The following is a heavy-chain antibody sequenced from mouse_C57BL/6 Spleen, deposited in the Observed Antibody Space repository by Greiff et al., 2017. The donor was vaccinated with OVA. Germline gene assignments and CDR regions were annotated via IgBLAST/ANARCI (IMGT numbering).Heavy chain of an antibody. CDR2: INPSTGGT. V-gene: IGHV1-42*01. Sequence: VQLQQPGPELVKPGASVKISCKASGYSFTGYYMNWVKQSPEKSLEWIGEINPSTGGTTYNQKFKAKATLTVDKSSSTAYMQLKSLTSEDSAVYDCARGGDYYGSSDYLDYWGQGTTLTVSS. CDR3: ARGGDYYGSSDYLDY. D-gene: IGHD1-1*01. J-gene: IGHJ2*01. CDR1: GYSFTGYY.